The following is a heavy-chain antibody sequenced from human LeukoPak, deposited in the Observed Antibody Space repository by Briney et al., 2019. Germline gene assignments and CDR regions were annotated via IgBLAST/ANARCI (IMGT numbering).Heavy chain of an antibody. CDR2: VSAYNGNT. V-gene: IGHV1-18*01. CDR1: GYTFTSYG. J-gene: IGHJ2*01. D-gene: IGHD3-22*01. CDR3: ARGADSSGYNLNWYFDL. Sequence: GASVKVSCKASGYTFTSYGITWVRQAPGQGLEWMGWVSAYNGNTNYAQKFQGRVTITADKSTSTAYMELSSLRSEDTAVYYCARGADSSGYNLNWYFDLWGRSTLVTVSS.